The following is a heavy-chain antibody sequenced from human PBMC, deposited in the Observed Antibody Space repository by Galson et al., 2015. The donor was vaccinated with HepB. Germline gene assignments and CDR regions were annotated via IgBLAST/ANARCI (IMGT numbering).Heavy chain of an antibody. J-gene: IGHJ4*02. Sequence: SLRLSCAASGFTFSGSAIHWVRQASGKGPEWVTAISGDASRTYYADSVKGRFTISRDNSKNTLYLQMNSLRVEDTAIYYCAKERSQSYSDCWGQGALVTVSS. D-gene: IGHD3-10*01. V-gene: IGHV3-23*01. CDR3: AKERSQSYSDC. CDR2: ISGDASRT. CDR1: GFTFSGSA.